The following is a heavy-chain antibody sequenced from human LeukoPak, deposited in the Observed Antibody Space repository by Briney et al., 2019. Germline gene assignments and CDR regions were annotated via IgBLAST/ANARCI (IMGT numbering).Heavy chain of an antibody. CDR2: ISSSSSYT. V-gene: IGHV3-11*03. J-gene: IGHJ4*02. D-gene: IGHD6-19*01. Sequence: KPGGSLRLSCAASGFTFSDYYMSWIRQAPGKGLEWVSYISSSSSYTNYADSVKGRFTISRDNAKNSLYLQMNSLRAEDTAVYYCARLSGSSGWTNEYYFDYWGQGTLVTVSS. CDR3: ARLSGSSGWTNEYYFDY. CDR1: GFTFSDYY.